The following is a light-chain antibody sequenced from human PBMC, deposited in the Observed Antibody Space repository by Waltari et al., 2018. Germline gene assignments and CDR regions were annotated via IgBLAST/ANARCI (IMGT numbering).Light chain of an antibody. J-gene: IGKJ1*01. Sequence: AIQMTQSPSSLSASVGDRVTITCRASQGIRNDLGWYQQKPGEAPKHLVCAASSLQSGVPSRFIGSGSGTDFTLPISSLQPEDFATYYCLQDYNYPWTFGQGTKVEIK. CDR1: QGIRND. CDR2: AAS. CDR3: LQDYNYPWT. V-gene: IGKV1-6*01.